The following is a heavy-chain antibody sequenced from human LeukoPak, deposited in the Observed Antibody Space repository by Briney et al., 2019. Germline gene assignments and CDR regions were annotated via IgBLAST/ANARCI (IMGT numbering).Heavy chain of an antibody. V-gene: IGHV3-21*01. Sequence: GGPLRLSCAASGFTFSSYSMNWVRQAPGKGLEWVSSISSSSSYIYYADSVKGRFTISRDNAKNSLYLQMNSLRAEDTAVYYCASLIVGAIDYWGQGTLVTVSS. CDR2: ISSSSSYI. CDR3: ASLIVGAIDY. D-gene: IGHD1-26*01. J-gene: IGHJ4*02. CDR1: GFTFSSYS.